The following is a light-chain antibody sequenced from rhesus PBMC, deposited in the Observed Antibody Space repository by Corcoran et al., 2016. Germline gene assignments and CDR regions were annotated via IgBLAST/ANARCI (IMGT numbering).Light chain of an antibody. CDR3: QVWESISDHYI. CDR2: DDD. V-gene: IGLV3-40*01. CDR1: KIGRKN. Sequence: SYELTQPPSVSVSPGQTARISCGGDKIGRKNVQWYRQKPTQAPVLVIYDDDERPSGIPERFSGSNSGNTATLTISGSEAGDEADYYCQVWESISDHYIFGGGTRLTVL. J-gene: IGLJ1*01.